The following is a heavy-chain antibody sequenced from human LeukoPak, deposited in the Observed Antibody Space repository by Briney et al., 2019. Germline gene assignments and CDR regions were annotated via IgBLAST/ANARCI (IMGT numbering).Heavy chain of an antibody. CDR1: GFIFSSYP. D-gene: IGHD3-22*01. V-gene: IGHV3-48*01. Sequence: GGSLRLSCAASGFIFSSYPMNWVRQAPGKGLEWVSYISSSGDTEYYADSVQGRFTVSRDNAKNSLYLQLNSLRAEDTAVYYCARAIRRYYDSSGYYYVENFDYWGQGTLVTVSS. CDR3: ARAIRRYYDSSGYYYVENFDY. CDR2: ISSSGDTE. J-gene: IGHJ4*02.